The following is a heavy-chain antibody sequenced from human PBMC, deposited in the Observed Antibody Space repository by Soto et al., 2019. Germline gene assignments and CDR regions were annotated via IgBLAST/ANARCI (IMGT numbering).Heavy chain of an antibody. V-gene: IGHV4-59*01. CDR3: ARSPLDYDSSGYYSGWFDP. CDR2: IYYSGST. D-gene: IGHD3-22*01. Sequence: SETLSLTCTVSGGSISSYYWSWIRQPPGKGLEWIGYIYYSGSTNYNPSLKSRVTISVDTSKNQFSLKLSSVTAADTAVYYCARSPLDYDSSGYYSGWFDPWGQGTLVTVSS. J-gene: IGHJ5*02. CDR1: GGSISSYY.